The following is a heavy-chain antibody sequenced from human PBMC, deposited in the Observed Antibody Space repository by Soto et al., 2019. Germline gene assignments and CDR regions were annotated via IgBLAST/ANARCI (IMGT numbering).Heavy chain of an antibody. V-gene: IGHV3-7*01. CDR2: IKEDGSGK. D-gene: IGHD3-10*01. CDR1: GFTISNYW. Sequence: PGGSLRLSCAASGFTISNYWMNWVRQAPGKGPEWVANIKEDGSGKYYVDSVKGRFTISSDNAKNSLYLQMNSLRAEDTAVYYCVRYNDPGSYQVYWGQGTLVTVSS. J-gene: IGHJ4*02. CDR3: VRYNDPGSYQVY.